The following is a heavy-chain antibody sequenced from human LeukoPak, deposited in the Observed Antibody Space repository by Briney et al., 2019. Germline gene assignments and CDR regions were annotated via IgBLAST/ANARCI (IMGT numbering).Heavy chain of an antibody. CDR2: ISQSENT. J-gene: IGHJ4*02. Sequence: SETQSLTCVVSGYSISSGYSWGWIRQPQGNGLEWIGTISQSENTFYKPSLKTLHTISLDTSKNQFSLKLNSVTAADTAVYYCVRDVGQLRSDYWGQGTLVTVSS. D-gene: IGHD2-2*01. V-gene: IGHV4-38-2*02. CDR3: VRDVGQLRSDY. CDR1: GYSISSGYS.